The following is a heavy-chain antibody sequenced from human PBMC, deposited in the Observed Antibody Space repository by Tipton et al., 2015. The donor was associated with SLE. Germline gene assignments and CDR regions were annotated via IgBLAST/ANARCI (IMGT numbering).Heavy chain of an antibody. J-gene: IGHJ4*02. Sequence: LRLSCTVSGDSFRSGGFHWSWIRQPAGKGLEWIGRIYASGITHYNPSLNSRLIISIDTSNNRFSLKRRSVTAADTALYYCARGDFWSGNDYWGQGILVTVSS. CDR2: IYASGIT. D-gene: IGHD3-3*01. CDR1: GDSFRSGGFH. CDR3: ARGDFWSGNDY. V-gene: IGHV4-61*02.